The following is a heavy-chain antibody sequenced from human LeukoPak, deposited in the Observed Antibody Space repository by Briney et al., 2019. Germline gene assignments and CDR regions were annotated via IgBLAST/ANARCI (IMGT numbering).Heavy chain of an antibody. J-gene: IGHJ4*02. CDR3: ARERETYNDY. D-gene: IGHD1-1*01. CDR1: GFTFSSYG. Sequence: PGGSLRLSCAASGFTFSSYGMHWVRQAPGKGLEWVGNIKRDGSETYYVASVRGRFTISRDNAKNSLYLQMNSLRAEDTAVYFCARERETYNDYWGQGTLVTVSS. V-gene: IGHV3-7*01. CDR2: IKRDGSET.